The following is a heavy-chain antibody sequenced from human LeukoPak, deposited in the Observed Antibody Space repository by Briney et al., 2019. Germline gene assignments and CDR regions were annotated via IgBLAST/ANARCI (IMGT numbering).Heavy chain of an antibody. CDR3: VREYHGGYFDF. CDR2: VYPSAGTS. Sequence: GASVKVSCKASGYIFTSYYMHWVRQAPGQGLEWLGVVYPSAGTSDPAQRFRARITLSDDTSTSTAYMELRSLKSEDTAIYFCVREYHGGYFDFWGQGTLFTVSS. D-gene: IGHD3-16*01. V-gene: IGHV1-46*03. J-gene: IGHJ4*02. CDR1: GYIFTSYY.